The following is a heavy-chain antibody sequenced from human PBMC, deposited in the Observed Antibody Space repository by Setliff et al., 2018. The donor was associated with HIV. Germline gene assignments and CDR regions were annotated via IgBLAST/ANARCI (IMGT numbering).Heavy chain of an antibody. J-gene: IGHJ4*02. CDR2: IYYSGST. V-gene: IGHV4-31*03. D-gene: IGHD4-17*01. CDR1: GGSISSGGYY. Sequence: PSETLSLTCTVSGGSISSGGYYWSWIRQHPGKGLEWIGYIYYSGSTYYSPSLKSRVTISVDSSKKQFSLRLSSVTAADTAAYYCARGNGDSKFDFWGQGTLVTVSS. CDR3: ARGNGDSKFDF.